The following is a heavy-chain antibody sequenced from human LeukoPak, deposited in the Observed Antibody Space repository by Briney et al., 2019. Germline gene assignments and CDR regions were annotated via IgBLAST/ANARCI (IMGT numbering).Heavy chain of an antibody. J-gene: IGHJ6*02. V-gene: IGHV1-46*01. D-gene: IGHD6-19*01. CDR2: INPSGGST. CDR1: GYIFANFW. Sequence: ASVKVSCKASGYIFANFWMHWVRQVPGQGLEWMGIINPSGGSTSYAQKFQGRVTMTRDTSTSTVYMELSSLRSEDTAVYYCARDVPHSSGWSYYYYYGMDVWGQGTTVTVSS. CDR3: ARDVPHSSGWSYYYYYGMDV.